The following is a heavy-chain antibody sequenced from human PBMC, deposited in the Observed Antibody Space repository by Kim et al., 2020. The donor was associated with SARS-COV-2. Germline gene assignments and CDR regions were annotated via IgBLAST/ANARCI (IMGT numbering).Heavy chain of an antibody. CDR2: T. J-gene: IGHJ4*02. V-gene: IGHV1-3*01. Sequence: TKYSQKFQARVSIITDTSASTVYMELSSLLSEDTALYYCARNGGNYRFDYWGQGTLVTVSS. CDR3: ARNGGNYRFDY. D-gene: IGHD1-26*01.